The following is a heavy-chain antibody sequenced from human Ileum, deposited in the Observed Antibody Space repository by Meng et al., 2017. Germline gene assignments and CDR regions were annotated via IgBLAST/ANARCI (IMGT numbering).Heavy chain of an antibody. V-gene: IGHV1-18*01. D-gene: IGHD2-2*01. CDR1: GYRFTNYG. J-gene: IGHJ4*02. CDR2: TSTYNSNR. Sequence: QVHLVQSGPEVGKTGAPVKVSCPASGYRFTNYGINWVRQAPGKGIEWMGWTSTYNSNRNHAQSLQGRVTMTTDTSTTTAYMELRSLTFDDTAVYYCARGRHCSSTTCYLSDSWGQGTLVTVSS. CDR3: ARGRHCSSTTCYLSDS.